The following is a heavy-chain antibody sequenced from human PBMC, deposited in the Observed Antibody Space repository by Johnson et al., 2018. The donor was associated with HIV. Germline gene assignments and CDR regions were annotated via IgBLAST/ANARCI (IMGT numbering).Heavy chain of an antibody. CDR3: ARGHMVRGVTHAFDI. V-gene: IGHV3-66*01. CDR2: MYSGGST. CDR1: GFTVSGNY. D-gene: IGHD3-10*01. J-gene: IGHJ3*02. Sequence: VQLVESGGGLVQPGGSLRLSCVASGFTVSGNYMSWVRQAPGKGLKWVSVMYSGGSTYYADSVKGRFTISRDNSKNTLYLQMNSLRAEDTAVYYCARGHMVRGVTHAFDIWGQGTMVTVSS.